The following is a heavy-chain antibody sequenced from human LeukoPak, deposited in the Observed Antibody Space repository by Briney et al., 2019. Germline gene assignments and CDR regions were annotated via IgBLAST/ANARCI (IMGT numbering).Heavy chain of an antibody. J-gene: IGHJ3*02. CDR1: GFTFSNYG. CDR2: MSYDGNNK. CDR3: AKDQGYSSSWYTFDI. Sequence: GGSLRLSCAASGFTFSNYGMHWVRQAPGKGLEWVAVMSYDGNNKYYADSVKGRFTISRDNSKNTLYLQMNSLRAEDTAVYYCAKDQGYSSSWYTFDIWGQGTMVTVSS. V-gene: IGHV3-30*18. D-gene: IGHD6-13*01.